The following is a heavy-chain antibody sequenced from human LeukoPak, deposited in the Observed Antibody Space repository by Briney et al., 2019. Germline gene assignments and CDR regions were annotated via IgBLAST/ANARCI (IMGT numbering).Heavy chain of an antibody. V-gene: IGHV4-61*02. CDR2: IYTSGST. J-gene: IGHJ6*03. Sequence: SQTLSLTCTVSGGSISSGSYYWSWIQQPAGKRLEWIGRIYTSGSTNYNPSLKSRVTMSVDTSKNQFSLKLSSVTAADTAVYYCARIPYYYYYMDVWGKGTTVTVSS. CDR1: GGSISSGSYY. CDR3: ARIPYYYYYMDV.